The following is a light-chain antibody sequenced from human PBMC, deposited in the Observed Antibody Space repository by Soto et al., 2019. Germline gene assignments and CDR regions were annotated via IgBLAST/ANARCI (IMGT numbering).Light chain of an antibody. Sequence: DIVMTQSPDSLAVSLGERATINCKSSQSVLYSSNNKNYLAWYQQKPGQTPKLLIYWASTRESGVPDRFSGRGSRKDFTLTISSLQADDVAIYHCQQYYTIPTFGQVTKVEIQ. J-gene: IGKJ1*01. CDR1: QSVLYSSNNKNY. CDR2: WAS. V-gene: IGKV4-1*01. CDR3: QQYYTIPT.